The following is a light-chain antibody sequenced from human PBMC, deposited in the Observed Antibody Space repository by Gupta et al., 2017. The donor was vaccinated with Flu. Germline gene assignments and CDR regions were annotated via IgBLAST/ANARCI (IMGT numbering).Light chain of an antibody. Sequence: DIVITQSPASLAVSLCARATINCTSSQSSLDSCNNKNYLAWYQQKPGQPPKLLIYWVSTRESGVPDRFSGSGSGTDFTLTISSLQAEDVAVYYCQQDDSTPWTFGQGTKMEIK. J-gene: IGKJ2*01. CDR2: WVS. CDR1: QSSLDSCNNKNY. V-gene: IGKV4-1*01. CDR3: QQDDSTPWT.